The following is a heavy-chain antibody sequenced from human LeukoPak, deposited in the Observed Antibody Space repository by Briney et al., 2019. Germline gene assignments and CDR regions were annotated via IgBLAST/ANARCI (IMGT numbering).Heavy chain of an antibody. J-gene: IGHJ2*01. CDR2: ISYDGSNK. CDR1: GFIFSSYA. Sequence: GRSLRLSCAAPGFIFSSYAMHWVRQAPGKGLEWVAVISYDGSNKYYADSVKGRFTISRDNSKNTLYLQMNSLRAEDTAVYYCAKDPYYYDSSDYLRDVRGYFDLWGRGTLVTVSS. CDR3: AKDPYYYDSSDYLRDVRGYFDL. V-gene: IGHV3-30*04. D-gene: IGHD3-22*01.